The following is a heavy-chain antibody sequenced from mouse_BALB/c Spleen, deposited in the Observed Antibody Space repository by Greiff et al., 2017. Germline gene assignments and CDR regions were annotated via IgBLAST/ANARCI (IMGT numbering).Heavy chain of an antibody. J-gene: IGHJ2*01. CDR3: ARRVYSYGLYYFDY. CDR2: IYPGGGYT. D-gene: IGHD1-1*01. V-gene: IGHV1-63*02. Sequence: QVQLKQSGAELVRPGTSVKISCKASGYTFTNYWPGWVKQRPGHGLEWIGDIYPGGGYTNYNEKFKGKATLTADTSSSTAYMQLSSLTSEDSAVYFCARRVYSYGLYYFDYWGQGTTLTVSS. CDR1: GYTFTNYW.